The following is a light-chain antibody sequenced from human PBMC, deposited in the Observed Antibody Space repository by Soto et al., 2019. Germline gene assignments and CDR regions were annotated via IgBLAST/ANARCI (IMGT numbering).Light chain of an antibody. CDR1: EDISSY. CDR3: QKFKNYPIT. V-gene: IGKV1-9*01. Sequence: IQLTQSPSSLSASVGDRVTFTFRASEDISSYLVWYQQIPGAAPKLLIYAASALHSGVPSRFSGSGSGTDFTLTISSLHPEDYAVYFCQKFKNYPITFGQGGRLDIX. CDR2: AAS. J-gene: IGKJ5*01.